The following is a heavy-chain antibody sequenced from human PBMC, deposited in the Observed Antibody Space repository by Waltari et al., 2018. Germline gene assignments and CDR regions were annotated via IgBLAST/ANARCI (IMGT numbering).Heavy chain of an antibody. J-gene: IGHJ6*03. D-gene: IGHD2-8*01. CDR2: ILPMFGTA. Sequence: QVQLVQSGAEVKKPGSSVKVSCKASGGTFSNYAITWVRQAPRQGIEWMGRILPMFGTANYAQNFQGRVTITADKSTSTGYMELSSLTSEDTAIYYCARGTKYCTNGVCYHYYYMDVWGKGTTVTISS. V-gene: IGHV1-69*13. CDR3: ARGTKYCTNGVCYHYYYMDV. CDR1: GGTFSNYA.